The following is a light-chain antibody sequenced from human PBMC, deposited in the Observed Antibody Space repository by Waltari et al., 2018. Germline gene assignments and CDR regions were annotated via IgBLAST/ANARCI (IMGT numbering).Light chain of an antibody. CDR2: KAS. J-gene: IGKJ4*01. V-gene: IGKV1-5*03. CDR3: QQYNTFPLT. Sequence: DIQMTQSPSTLSASVGDRVTITCRASQSISSWLAWYQQQPGKAPKLLIYKASSLESGVPSRFSGSESGTEFTLTISSLQPDDFATYYCQQYNTFPLTFGGGTKVEI. CDR1: QSISSW.